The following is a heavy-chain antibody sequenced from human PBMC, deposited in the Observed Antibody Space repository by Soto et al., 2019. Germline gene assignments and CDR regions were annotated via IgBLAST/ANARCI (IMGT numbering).Heavy chain of an antibody. V-gene: IGHV1-18*01. CDR2: ISAYNGNT. J-gene: IGHJ6*03. D-gene: IGHD3-3*01. CDR1: GYTFTSYG. CDR3: AREGIYDFCSGYKQYYYYYYYMDV. Sequence: GASVKVSCKASGYTFTSYGISWVRQAPGQGLEWMGWISAYNGNTNYAQKLQGRVTMTTDTSTSTAYMELRSLRSDDTAVYYCAREGIYDFCSGYKQYYYYYYYMDVWGKGTTVTVSS.